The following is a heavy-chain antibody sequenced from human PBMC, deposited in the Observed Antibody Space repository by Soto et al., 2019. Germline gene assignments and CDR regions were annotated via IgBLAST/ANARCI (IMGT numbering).Heavy chain of an antibody. Sequence: ETLALPCSVAGGSISSSSYLWGWIRQPPGKGLEWIGSIYYSGSNYYSPSLRSRVSMSISTSNHQFSLTLSSVTAADTAVYYCAKLAGYCSGTSCYGHYAMDFWGQGTTVTVSS. V-gene: IGHV4-39*01. CDR1: GGSISSSSYL. D-gene: IGHD2-2*01. CDR3: AKLAGYCSGTSCYGHYAMDF. J-gene: IGHJ6*02. CDR2: IYYSGSN.